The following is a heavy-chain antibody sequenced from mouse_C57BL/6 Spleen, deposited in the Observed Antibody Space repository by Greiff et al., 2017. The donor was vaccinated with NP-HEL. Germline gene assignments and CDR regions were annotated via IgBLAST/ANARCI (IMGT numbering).Heavy chain of an antibody. Sequence: QVQLQQSGPELVKPGASVKISCKASGYAFSSSWMNWVKQRPGKGLEWIGRIYPGDGDTNYNGKFKGKATLTADKSSSTAYMQRSSLTSEDSAVYVCARSWDSWYFDVWGTGTTGTVSS. D-gene: IGHD3-3*01. V-gene: IGHV1-82*01. CDR2: IYPGDGDT. CDR1: GYAFSSSW. J-gene: IGHJ1*03. CDR3: ARSWDSWYFDV.